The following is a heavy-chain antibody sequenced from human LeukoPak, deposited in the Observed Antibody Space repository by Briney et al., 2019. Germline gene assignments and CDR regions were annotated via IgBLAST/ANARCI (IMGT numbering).Heavy chain of an antibody. J-gene: IGHJ5*02. V-gene: IGHV4-34*01. CDR1: GGSFSGYY. CDR3: ARGLELGCCSGASCYIWFDP. D-gene: IGHD2-2*02. CDR2: INHGGRT. Sequence: PSETLSLTCVVSGGSFSGYYWSWIRQPPGKGLEWIGEINHGGRTNYSPSLKSRVTISVDTSKNQFSLNLSSVTAADTAVYYCARGLELGCCSGASCYIWFDPWGQGTLVTVSS.